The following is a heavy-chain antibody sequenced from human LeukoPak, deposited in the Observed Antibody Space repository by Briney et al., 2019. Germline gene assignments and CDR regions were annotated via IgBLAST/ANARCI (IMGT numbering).Heavy chain of an antibody. CDR1: GFTFSSYA. J-gene: IGHJ4*02. V-gene: IGHV3-64*01. Sequence: GSLRLSCAASGFTFSSYAMHWVRQAPGKGLEYVSAISSNGGSTYYANSVKGRFTISRDNPKNTLYLQMGSLRAEDMAVYYCARVAYYDSSGPLDYWGQGTLVTVSS. CDR2: ISSNGGST. D-gene: IGHD3-22*01. CDR3: ARVAYYDSSGPLDY.